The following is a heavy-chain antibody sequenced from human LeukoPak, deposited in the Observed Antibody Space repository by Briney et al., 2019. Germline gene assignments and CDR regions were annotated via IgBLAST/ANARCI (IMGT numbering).Heavy chain of an antibody. J-gene: IGHJ4*02. CDR2: ISGNDNT. Sequence: GGSLRLSCAASGFSISGYAMTWVRQAPGKGLEWVSGISGNDNTYQADSVKGRFTISRDNSKTTLTLLMNSLRVEDTAVYYCAKGYDYWSGYFDSWGQPRLATVSS. V-gene: IGHV3-23*01. D-gene: IGHD3-3*01. CDR3: AKGYDYWSGYFDS. CDR1: GFSISGYA.